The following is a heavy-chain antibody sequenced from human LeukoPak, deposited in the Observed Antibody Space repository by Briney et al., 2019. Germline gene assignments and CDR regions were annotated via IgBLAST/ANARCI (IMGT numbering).Heavy chain of an antibody. Sequence: GGSLRLSCAASGFTFSSYWMSWVRQAPGKGLEWVANIKQDGSEKYYVDSVEGRFTISRDNAKNSLYLQMNSLRAEDTAVYYCVRDYENLTGSKTRFHYWGQGTLVTVSS. J-gene: IGHJ4*02. CDR2: IKQDGSEK. D-gene: IGHD3-9*01. V-gene: IGHV3-7*01. CDR3: VRDYENLTGSKTRFHY. CDR1: GFTFSSYW.